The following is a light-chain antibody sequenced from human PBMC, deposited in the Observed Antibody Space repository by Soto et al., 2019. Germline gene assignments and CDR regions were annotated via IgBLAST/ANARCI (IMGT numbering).Light chain of an antibody. Sequence: QSALTQPASVSGSPGQSITISCTGSSSDVGGNKYVSWYQQYPGKAPKLMICDVSNRPSGVSNRFSGSKSGNTASLTISGLNAEDEADYYCSVFTGTTYVFGTGTKLTVL. CDR1: SSDVGGNKY. J-gene: IGLJ1*01. CDR3: SVFTGTTYV. V-gene: IGLV2-14*01. CDR2: DVS.